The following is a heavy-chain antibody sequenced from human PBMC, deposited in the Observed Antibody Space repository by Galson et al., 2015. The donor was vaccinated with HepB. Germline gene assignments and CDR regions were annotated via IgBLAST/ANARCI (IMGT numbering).Heavy chain of an antibody. V-gene: IGHV3-30*04. J-gene: IGHJ4*02. D-gene: IGHD6-13*01. CDR1: GFTFSSYA. CDR2: ISYDGSNK. CDR3: ARDSEQQPAHCDY. Sequence: SLRLSCAASGFTFSSYAMHWVRQAPGKGLEWVAVISYDGSNKYYADSVKGRFTISGDNSKNTLYLQMNSLRAEDTAVYYCARDSEQQPAHCDYWGQGTLVTVSS.